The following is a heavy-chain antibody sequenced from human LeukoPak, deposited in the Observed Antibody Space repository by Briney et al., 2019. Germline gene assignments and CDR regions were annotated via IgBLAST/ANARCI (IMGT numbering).Heavy chain of an antibody. Sequence: VRQAXXKGLEWLSFISSSRSTIYYADSVKGRFTISRDNAKNSLYLQMNSLRDEDTAVYYCARDRGYYFDYWGQGTLVTVSS. CDR2: ISSSRSTI. CDR3: ARDRGYYFDY. V-gene: IGHV3-48*02. J-gene: IGHJ4*02.